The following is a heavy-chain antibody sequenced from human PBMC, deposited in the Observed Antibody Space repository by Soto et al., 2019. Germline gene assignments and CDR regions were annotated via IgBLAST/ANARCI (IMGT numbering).Heavy chain of an antibody. CDR3: ARVGSAAGTLAFDY. Sequence: GASVKVSCKASGYTFTGYYMHWVRQAPGQGLEWMGWINPNSGGTNYAQKFQGRVTMTRDTSISTAYMELSRLRSDDTAVYYCARVGSAAGTLAFDYWGQGXLVTVYS. V-gene: IGHV1-2*02. CDR1: GYTFTGYY. J-gene: IGHJ4*02. D-gene: IGHD6-13*01. CDR2: INPNSGGT.